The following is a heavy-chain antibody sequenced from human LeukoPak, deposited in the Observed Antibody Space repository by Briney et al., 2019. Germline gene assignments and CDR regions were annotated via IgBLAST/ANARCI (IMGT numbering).Heavy chain of an antibody. D-gene: IGHD2-2*01. CDR2: TYYRSKWYN. Sequence: SQTLSLTCAISGDSVSSNSAAWNWIRQSPSRGLEWLGRTYYRSKWYNDYAVSVKSRITINPDTSKNQFSLQLNSVTPEDTAVYYCARASYCSSTSCYRFDYWGQGTLVTVSS. CDR1: GDSVSSNSAA. J-gene: IGHJ4*02. CDR3: ARASYCSSTSCYRFDY. V-gene: IGHV6-1*01.